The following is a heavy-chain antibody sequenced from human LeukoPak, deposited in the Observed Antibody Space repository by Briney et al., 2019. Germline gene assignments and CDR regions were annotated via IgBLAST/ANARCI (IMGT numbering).Heavy chain of an antibody. J-gene: IGHJ4*02. CDR3: ARGLGRGLGTSRSSIAARRGWAYYFDY. D-gene: IGHD6-6*01. Sequence: PSETLSLTCAVYGGSFSGYYWSWIRQPPGKGLEWIGEINHSGSTNYNPSLKSRVTISVDTSKNQFSLKLSSVTAADTAVYYCARGLGRGLGTSRSSIAARRGWAYYFDYWGQGTLVTVSS. V-gene: IGHV4-34*01. CDR1: GGSFSGYY. CDR2: INHSGST.